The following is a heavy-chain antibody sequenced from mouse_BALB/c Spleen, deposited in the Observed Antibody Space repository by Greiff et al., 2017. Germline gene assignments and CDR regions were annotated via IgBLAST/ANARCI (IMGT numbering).Heavy chain of an antibody. CDR3: TRGPLYGNYVDY. Sequence: LVESGPELVKPGASVKVSCKASGYSFTDYNMYWVKQSHGKSLEWIGEINPSNGGTNFNEKFKSKATLTVDKSSSTAYMQLSSLTSEDSAVYYCTRGPLYGNYVDYWGQGTTLTVSS. CDR2: INPSNGGT. V-gene: IGHV1S135*01. CDR1: GYSFTDYN. D-gene: IGHD2-1*01. J-gene: IGHJ2*01.